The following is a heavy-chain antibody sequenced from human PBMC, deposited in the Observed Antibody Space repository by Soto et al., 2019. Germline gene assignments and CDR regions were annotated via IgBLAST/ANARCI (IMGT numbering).Heavy chain of an antibody. CDR1: GYIFTTYG. CDR3: ARDRPPGSLYGMDA. J-gene: IGHJ6*02. Sequence: QIQLVQSGGEVERPGASVTVSCEASGYIFTTYGLSRVRQTPAHGLEWMGWISTDSGYTQYSQLLQGRVTMTRDTSTNTAYMELRDLTFDDTGIYYCARDRPPGSLYGMDAWGQGTAVTVSS. CDR2: ISTDSGYT. V-gene: IGHV1-18*01.